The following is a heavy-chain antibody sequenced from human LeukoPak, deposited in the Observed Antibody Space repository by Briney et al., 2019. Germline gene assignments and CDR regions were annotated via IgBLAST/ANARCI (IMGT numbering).Heavy chain of an antibody. CDR3: AMDIVGALCYFDY. V-gene: IGHV1-2*02. CDR2: INPNSGGT. D-gene: IGHD1-26*01. CDR1: GYTFTAYY. Sequence: GASVTVSCKVSGYTFTAYYMHWVRQAPGQGLEWMGWINPNSGGTNYAQKFQGRVTMTRDTSISTAYMELSRLRSDDTAVYYCAMDIVGALCYFDYWGQGTLVTVSS. J-gene: IGHJ4*02.